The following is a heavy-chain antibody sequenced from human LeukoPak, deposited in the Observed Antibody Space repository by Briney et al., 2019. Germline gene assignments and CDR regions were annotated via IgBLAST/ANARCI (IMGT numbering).Heavy chain of an antibody. J-gene: IGHJ4*02. CDR3: ATVPRSLWFGEFDY. V-gene: IGHV1-24*01. CDR2: FYPEDGET. CDR1: GYTLTELS. Sequence: ASVNVSCKVSGYTLTELSMHWVRKAPGKGREWMGVFYPEDGETIYAQKFQGRVTMTEDTSTDTAYMELSSLRSEDTAVYYCATVPRSLWFGEFDYWGQGTLVTVSS. D-gene: IGHD3-10*01.